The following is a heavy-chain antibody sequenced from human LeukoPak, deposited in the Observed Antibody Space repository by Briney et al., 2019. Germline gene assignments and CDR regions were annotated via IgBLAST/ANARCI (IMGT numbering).Heavy chain of an antibody. CDR1: GFTLSNYA. D-gene: IGHD6-6*01. CDR3: AKERGFSSSSSVD. CDR2: ISGSGAGT. V-gene: IGHV3-23*01. Sequence: PGGSLRLSCAASGFTLSNYAMSWAPQAPGKGLGLVSGISGSGAGTHYADSVKGRFTISRDNSKNTVYLQMKSLRAEDTAVYYCAKERGFSSSSSVDWGQGTLVTVSS. J-gene: IGHJ4*02.